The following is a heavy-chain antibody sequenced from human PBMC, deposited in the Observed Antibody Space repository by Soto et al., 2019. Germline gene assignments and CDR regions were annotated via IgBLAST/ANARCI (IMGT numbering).Heavy chain of an antibody. V-gene: IGHV4-4*07. D-gene: IGHD5-12*01. CDR3: AREGGIVAKIPFDY. CDR1: GGSVTDYY. CDR2: IYSSGST. J-gene: IGHJ4*02. Sequence: QVQLQESGPGLVKPSETLSLTCTVSGGSVTDYYWSWIRQPAGKGLEWIGRIYSSGSTNYNPSLRSRVSMSVDTSKHQFSMIVTSVTAACSAVYYCAREGGIVAKIPFDYWGQGTLVTVSS.